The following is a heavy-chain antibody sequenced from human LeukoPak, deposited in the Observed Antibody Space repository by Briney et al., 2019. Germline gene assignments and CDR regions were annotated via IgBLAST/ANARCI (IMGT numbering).Heavy chain of an antibody. J-gene: IGHJ4*02. CDR1: GYTFTSYC. V-gene: IGHV1-18*01. Sequence: ASVKVACKESGYTFTSYCISWLRQAPGQGLDWIGWISAYHCNTNYAQNLQGRVTMTTDTSTSTAYMELRSLRSDDTAVNYCARHYGGKRCFDYWGQGSLVTVYS. CDR2: ISAYHCNT. D-gene: IGHD4-23*01. CDR3: ARHYGGKRCFDY.